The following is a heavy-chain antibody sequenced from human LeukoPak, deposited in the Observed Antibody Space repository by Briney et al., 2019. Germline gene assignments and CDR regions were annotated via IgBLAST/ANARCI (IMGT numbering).Heavy chain of an antibody. CDR3: ARDSFDTAMVFNGMDV. CDR1: GGSISSGGYY. Sequence: PSQTLSLTCAVSGGSISSGGYYWSWIRQHPGKGLEWIGYIYYSGSTYYNPSLKSRVTISVDTSKNQFSLKLSSVTAADTAVYYCARDSFDTAMVFNGMDVWGQGTTVTVSS. D-gene: IGHD5-18*01. J-gene: IGHJ6*02. V-gene: IGHV4-31*11. CDR2: IYYSGST.